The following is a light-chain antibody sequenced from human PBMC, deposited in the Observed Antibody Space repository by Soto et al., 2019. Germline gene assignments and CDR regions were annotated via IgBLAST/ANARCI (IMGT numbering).Light chain of an antibody. CDR2: RAS. J-gene: IGKJ1*01. V-gene: IGKV3-15*01. CDR3: QQYNNSPRT. Sequence: ERVMTQSPATLSVSPGERSTLSCRASQSVSSNLAWYQQKPGQAPRLLIYRASTRATGIPARFSGSGSGTEYTLTISSLQSEDFELYYCQQYNNSPRTFGQGTKVDIK. CDR1: QSVSSN.